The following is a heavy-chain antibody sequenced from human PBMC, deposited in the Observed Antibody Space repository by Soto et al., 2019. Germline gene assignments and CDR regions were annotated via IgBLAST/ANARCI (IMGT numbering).Heavy chain of an antibody. V-gene: IGHV4-59*01. CDR3: VRSFQGLD. CDR2: IYYPGRT. D-gene: IGHD4-17*01. CDR1: GGSISGYY. J-gene: IGHJ4*02. Sequence: QVQLQESGPGLVKPSETLSLTCTVSGGSISGYYWSWIRQPPGKGLEWIGYIYYPGRTNYNPSLKSPLTISLHTSKNQFSLRLNSVTAADTAVYYCVRSFQGLDWGQGTLVTVSS.